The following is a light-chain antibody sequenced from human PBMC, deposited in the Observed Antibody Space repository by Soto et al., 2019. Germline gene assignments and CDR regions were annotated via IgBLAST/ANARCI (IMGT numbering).Light chain of an antibody. CDR3: QQYGRSPYT. CDR2: AVS. CDR1: QSLSNTY. Sequence: EIVLTQSPGTLSLSPGEGATLSCRASQSLSNTYLAWYQQKPGQAPRLLIYAVSSRATGIPDRFSGSGSGTDFTLTISRLEPEAFAVYYCQQYGRSPYTFGQGTKVEIK. J-gene: IGKJ2*01. V-gene: IGKV3-20*01.